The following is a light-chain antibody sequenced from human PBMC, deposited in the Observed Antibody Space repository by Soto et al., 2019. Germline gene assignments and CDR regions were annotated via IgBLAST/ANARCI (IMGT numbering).Light chain of an antibody. CDR3: QQYGSSGT. CDR2: GSS. Sequence: DIVLKQSPGTVSLSHGERDTLSCRASQSLTRSHLAWYQQKPGQAPRHLIYGSSSRATGIPGRFSGSGSGTDLTLTISRLEPDDFAVYYCQQYGSSGTFGQGTKVDIK. J-gene: IGKJ1*01. CDR1: QSLTRSH. V-gene: IGKV3-20*01.